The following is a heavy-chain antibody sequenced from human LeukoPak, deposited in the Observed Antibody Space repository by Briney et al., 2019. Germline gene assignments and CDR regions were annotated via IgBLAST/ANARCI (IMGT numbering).Heavy chain of an antibody. J-gene: IGHJ3*02. CDR3: ARETYYYDSSGFSRGHAFDI. Sequence: PSETLSLTCAVYGGSFSGYYWSWIRQPPGKGLEWIGEINQSGSTNYNPSLKSRVTISADTSKNQFSLKLSSVTAADTAVYYCARETYYYDSSGFSRGHAFDIWGQGTMVTVSS. V-gene: IGHV4-34*01. CDR2: INQSGST. CDR1: GGSFSGYY. D-gene: IGHD3-22*01.